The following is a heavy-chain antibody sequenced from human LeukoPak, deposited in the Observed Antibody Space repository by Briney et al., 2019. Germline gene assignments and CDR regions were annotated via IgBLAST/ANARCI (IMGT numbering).Heavy chain of an antibody. D-gene: IGHD1/OR15-1a*01. CDR3: ARAAQNWNNAPYFDF. Sequence: PSETLSLTCAVYGGSFSGYYWSWIRQPPGKGLEWIGYIYSSGTTYYNPSLKSRLIISVDTSKNQFSLKLSSVTAADTAVYYCARAAQNWNNAPYFDFWGQETLVTVSS. CDR2: IYSSGTT. CDR1: GGSFSGYY. V-gene: IGHV4-34*09. J-gene: IGHJ4*02.